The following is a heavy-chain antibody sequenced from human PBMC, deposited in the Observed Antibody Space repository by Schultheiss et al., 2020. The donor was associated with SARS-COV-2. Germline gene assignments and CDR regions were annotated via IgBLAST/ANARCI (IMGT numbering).Heavy chain of an antibody. D-gene: IGHD3-10*01. CDR2: INSDGSST. V-gene: IGHV3-74*01. CDR1: GFTFSSYG. J-gene: IGHJ4*02. CDR3: ARSPGLWFGVRYPYYFDY. Sequence: GGSLRLSCAASGFTFSSYGMHWVRQAPGKGLVWVSRINSDGSSTSYADSVKGRFTISRDNSKNTLYLQMNSLRAEDTAVYYCARSPGLWFGVRYPYYFDYWGQGTLVTVSS.